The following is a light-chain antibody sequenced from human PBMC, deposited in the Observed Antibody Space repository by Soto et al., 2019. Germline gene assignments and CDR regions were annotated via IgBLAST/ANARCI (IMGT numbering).Light chain of an antibody. CDR1: SSNIGSNP. CDR2: GSN. V-gene: IGLV1-44*01. J-gene: IGLJ2*01. Sequence: QSVLAQPPSASGTPGQRVAISCSETSSNIGSNPVNWFQQLPGTAPKLLIYGSNQRPSGVPDRFSGSKSGTSASLAISGLQSEDEADYYCAAWDDNLFGPVFGGGTKVTVL. CDR3: AAWDDNLFGPV.